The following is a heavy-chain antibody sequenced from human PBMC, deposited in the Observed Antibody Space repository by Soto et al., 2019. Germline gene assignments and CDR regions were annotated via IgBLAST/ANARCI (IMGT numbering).Heavy chain of an antibody. CDR1: GGTFSSYA. J-gene: IGHJ5*02. CDR2: IIPIFGTA. Sequence: QVQLVQSGTEVKKPGSSVKVSCKASGGTFSSYAISWVRQAPGQGLEWMGGIIPIFGTANYAQKFQGRVTITADKSTSTAYMELSSLRSEDTAVYYCATGGYGRSYNWFDPWGQGTLVTVSS. CDR3: ATGGYGRSYNWFDP. D-gene: IGHD5-12*01. V-gene: IGHV1-69*06.